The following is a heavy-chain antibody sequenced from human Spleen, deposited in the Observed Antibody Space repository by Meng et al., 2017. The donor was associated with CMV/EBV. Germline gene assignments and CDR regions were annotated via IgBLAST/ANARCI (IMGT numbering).Heavy chain of an antibody. Sequence: TFTGSYMHWVRQAPGQGLEWMGWIKPNNGDTKYAQRFQGRVTMTRDTSISTAYMDLSGLTSDDTAVYYCARGAEYCTTTNCYKTFDPWGQGTLVTVSS. D-gene: IGHD2-2*02. V-gene: IGHV1-2*02. CDR1: TFTGSY. J-gene: IGHJ5*02. CDR3: ARGAEYCTTTNCYKTFDP. CDR2: IKPNNGDT.